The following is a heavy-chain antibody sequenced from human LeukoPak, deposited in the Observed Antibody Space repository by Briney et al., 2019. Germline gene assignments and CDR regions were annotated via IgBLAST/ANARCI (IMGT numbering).Heavy chain of an antibody. Sequence: PSETLSLTCAVYGGSFSGYYWSWIRQPPGKGLESIGEINHSGSTNYNPSLKSRVTISVDTSKNQFSLKLSSVTAADTAVYYCARSIRRGYLPYWGQGTLVTVSS. V-gene: IGHV4-34*01. CDR3: ARSIRRGYLPY. D-gene: IGHD3-22*01. J-gene: IGHJ4*02. CDR2: INHSGST. CDR1: GGSFSGYY.